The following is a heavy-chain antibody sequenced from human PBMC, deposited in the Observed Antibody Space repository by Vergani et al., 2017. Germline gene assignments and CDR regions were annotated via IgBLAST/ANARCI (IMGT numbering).Heavy chain of an antibody. CDR2: ISGSGGST. J-gene: IGHJ3*02. Sequence: EVQLLESGGGLVQPGGSLRLSCAASGFTFSSYAMSWVRQAPGKGLEWVSAISGSGGSTYYADSVKGRFTISRDNSKNTLFLQMNSLRAEVTAVYYCARSGWYWNAFDIWGQGTMVTVSA. D-gene: IGHD6-19*01. V-gene: IGHV3-23*01. CDR3: ARSGWYWNAFDI. CDR1: GFTFSSYA.